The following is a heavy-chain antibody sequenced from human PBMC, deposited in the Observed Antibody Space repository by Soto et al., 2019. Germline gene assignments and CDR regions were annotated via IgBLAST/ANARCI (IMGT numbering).Heavy chain of an antibody. CDR3: ARRGGCSSTSCYTVPDAFDI. Sequence: PSETLSLTCTVSGGSISSYYWSWIRQPPGKGLEWIGYIYYSGSTNYNPSLKSRVTISVDTSKNQFSLKLSSVTAADTAVYYCARRGGCSSTSCYTVPDAFDIWGQGTMVTVSS. CDR2: IYYSGST. V-gene: IGHV4-59*08. J-gene: IGHJ3*02. D-gene: IGHD2-2*02. CDR1: GGSISSYY.